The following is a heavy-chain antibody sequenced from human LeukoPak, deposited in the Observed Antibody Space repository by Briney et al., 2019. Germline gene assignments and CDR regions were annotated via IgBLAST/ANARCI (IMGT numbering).Heavy chain of an antibody. V-gene: IGHV1-2*04. CDR1: GYTFTGYY. CDR2: INPNSGGT. Sequence: GASVKVSCKASGYTFTGYYMHWVRQAPGQGLEWMGWINPNSGGTNYAQKFQGWVTMTRDTSISTAYMELSRLRSDDTAVYYCARWGSMEYQLLSGYYYGMGVWGQGTTVTVSS. D-gene: IGHD2-2*01. CDR3: ARWGSMEYQLLSGYYYGMGV. J-gene: IGHJ6*02.